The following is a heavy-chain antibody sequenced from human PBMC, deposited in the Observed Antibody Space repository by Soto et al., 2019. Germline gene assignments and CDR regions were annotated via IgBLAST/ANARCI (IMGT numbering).Heavy chain of an antibody. J-gene: IGHJ6*02. CDR1: VFSIISIIYD. D-gene: IGHD6-13*01. CDR2: IYYSGST. CDR3: ARHRGIADSRKSGMDV. V-gene: IGHV4-39*01. Sequence: SETLSLACTLSVFSIISIIYDWGCIRQPPWKGLEWIGSIYYSGSTYYNPSLKSRVTISVDTSKNQFSLKLSSVTAADTAVYYCARHRGIADSRKSGMDVWGQGNTVTVSS.